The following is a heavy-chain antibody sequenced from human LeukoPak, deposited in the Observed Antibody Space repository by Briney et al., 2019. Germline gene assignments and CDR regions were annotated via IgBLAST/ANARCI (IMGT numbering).Heavy chain of an antibody. J-gene: IGHJ6*02. CDR1: GFTFSSYW. Sequence: GGSLRLSCVASGFTFSSYWTHWVRQDPRKGLVWVSRINGDGRNINYADSVRGRFTISRDNAKNTLYLQMNTLRVEDTAVYYCTRGLMDYDVSTGLHHYYMDVWGQGTTVTVSS. CDR3: TRGLMDYDVSTGLHHYYMDV. V-gene: IGHV3-74*01. D-gene: IGHD3-9*01. CDR2: INGDGRNI.